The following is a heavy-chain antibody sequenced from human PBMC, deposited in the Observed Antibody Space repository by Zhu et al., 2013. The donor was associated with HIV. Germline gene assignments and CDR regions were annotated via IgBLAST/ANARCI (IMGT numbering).Heavy chain of an antibody. CDR3: ARRTMIVVRYFDL. CDR2: INHSGST. Sequence: QVQLQQWGAGLLKPSETLSLTCAVYGGSFSGYYWSWIRQPPGKGLEWIGEINHSGSTNYNPSLKSRVTISVDTSKNQFSLKLSSVTAADTAVYYCARRTMIVVRYFDLWGRGTLVTVSS. CDR1: GGSFSGYY. J-gene: IGHJ2*01. V-gene: IGHV4-34*01. D-gene: IGHD3-22*01.